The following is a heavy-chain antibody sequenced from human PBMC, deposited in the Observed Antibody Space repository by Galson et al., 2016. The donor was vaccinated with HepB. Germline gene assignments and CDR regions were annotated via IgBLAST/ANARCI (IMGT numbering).Heavy chain of an antibody. Sequence: SETLSLTCTVSGGSISTYYWSWIRQPPGKGLEWIGDIYYTGNTNYNPSLKSRVTISVDTSKNQFSLKLTSVTAADTAVYYCARFASTVTFNWFDPWGQGTLVTVSS. CDR2: IYYTGNT. CDR3: ARFASTVTFNWFDP. J-gene: IGHJ5*02. V-gene: IGHV4-59*01. D-gene: IGHD4-17*01. CDR1: GGSISTYY.